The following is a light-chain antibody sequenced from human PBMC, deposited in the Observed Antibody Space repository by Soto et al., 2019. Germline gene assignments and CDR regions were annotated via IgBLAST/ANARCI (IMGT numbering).Light chain of an antibody. Sequence: QSVLTQPASVSGSPGQSITISCTGTSSDIGGYNFVSWYQQHPGKAPKLVIYEVNKRPAGVSKRFSGYKSGDTASLTISGLQAEDEADYYCSSYAGAITFYVFGTGTKVTVL. J-gene: IGLJ1*01. CDR2: EVN. V-gene: IGLV2-23*02. CDR1: SSDIGGYNF. CDR3: SSYAGAITFYV.